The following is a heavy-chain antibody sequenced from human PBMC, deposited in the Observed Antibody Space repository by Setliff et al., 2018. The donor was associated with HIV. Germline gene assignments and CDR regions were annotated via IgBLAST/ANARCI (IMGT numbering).Heavy chain of an antibody. V-gene: IGHV1-69*13. CDR2: IIPVFGET. J-gene: IGHJ6*03. D-gene: IGHD3-10*01. CDR3: ARGADGDYHYYMEV. CDR1: GYIFSTYD. Sequence: ASVKVSCKASGYIFSTYDISWVRQAPGQGLEWMGRIIPVFGETNYAQKFQGRVTITADASTRTSYLELSSLRSEDTAVYYCARGADGDYHYYMEVWGKGTTVTVSS.